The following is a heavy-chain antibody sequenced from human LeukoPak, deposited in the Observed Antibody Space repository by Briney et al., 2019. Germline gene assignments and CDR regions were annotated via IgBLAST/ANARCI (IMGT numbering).Heavy chain of an antibody. V-gene: IGHV3-30*02. CDR1: GLTFSSYG. D-gene: IGHD4-17*01. CDR3: AKDTVLNDAFDI. CDR2: IRYDGSNK. J-gene: IGHJ3*02. Sequence: GGSLRLSCAASGLTFSSYGMHSVRQAPGKGLEWVAFIRYDGSNKYYADSVKGRFTISRDNSKNTLYLQMNSLTAEDTAVYYCAKDTVLNDAFDIWGQGTMVTVSS.